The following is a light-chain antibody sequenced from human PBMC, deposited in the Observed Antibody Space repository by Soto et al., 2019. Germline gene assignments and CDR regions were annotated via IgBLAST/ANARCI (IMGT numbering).Light chain of an antibody. J-gene: IGKJ1*01. CDR3: QQSYSTLGT. V-gene: IGKV1-39*01. CDR2: AAS. Sequence: DIPMTQSPSSLSASVGDRVTITCRASQSISSYLNWYQQKPGKAPKLLIYAASSLQSGVPSRFSGSGSGTDFTLTISSLQPEDFATYYCQQSYSTLGTFGQGTKVENK. CDR1: QSISSY.